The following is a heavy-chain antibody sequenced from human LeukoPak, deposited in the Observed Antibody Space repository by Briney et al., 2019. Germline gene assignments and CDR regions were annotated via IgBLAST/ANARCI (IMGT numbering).Heavy chain of an antibody. CDR2: IDTSGTT. V-gene: IGHV4-61*02. Sequence: SEPLSLTCTVSGGSINSGNYYWSWIRQPAGKGPEWIGRIDTSGTTSYNPSLKSRVTISVDTSKNQFSLKLRSVTAADTAVYYCARDGSGLWFDPWGQGTLVTVSS. CDR1: GGSINSGNYY. CDR3: ARDGSGLWFDP. J-gene: IGHJ5*02.